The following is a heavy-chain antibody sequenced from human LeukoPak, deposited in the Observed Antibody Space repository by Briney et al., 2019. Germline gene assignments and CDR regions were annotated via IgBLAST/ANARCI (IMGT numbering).Heavy chain of an antibody. J-gene: IGHJ3*02. Sequence: SETLSLTYTVSGGSISSYYWSWIRQPPGKGLEWIGYIYYSGSTNYNPSLKSRVTISVDTSKNQFSLKLSSVTAADTAVYYCARALLTVTNTAFDIWGQGTMVTVSS. CDR3: ARALLTVTNTAFDI. CDR2: IYYSGST. V-gene: IGHV4-59*01. D-gene: IGHD4-11*01. CDR1: GGSISSYY.